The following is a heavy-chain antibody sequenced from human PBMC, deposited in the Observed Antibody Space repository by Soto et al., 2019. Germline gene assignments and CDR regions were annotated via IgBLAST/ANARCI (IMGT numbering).Heavy chain of an antibody. CDR3: TRDASRHSSARAWLDP. CDR2: ISSNSAYI. D-gene: IGHD6-13*01. V-gene: IGHV3-21*01. J-gene: IGHJ5*02. Sequence: GGSLRLSCAASGFTFRSFTMNWVRQAPGKGLEWVSTISSNSAYIYYTDALRGRFTISRDNAKNSLHLQMNSLRAEDTAVYYCTRDASRHSSARAWLDPWGPGTLVTVSS. CDR1: GFTFRSFT.